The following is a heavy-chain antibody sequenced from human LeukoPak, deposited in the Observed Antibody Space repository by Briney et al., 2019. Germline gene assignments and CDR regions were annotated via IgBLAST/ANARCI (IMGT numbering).Heavy chain of an antibody. J-gene: IGHJ6*04. V-gene: IGHV3-33*01. D-gene: IGHD1-1*01. CDR2: IWYDGSNK. CDR1: GFTFSSYG. Sequence: GGSLRLSCAASGFTFSSYGMHWVRQAPGKGLEWVAVIWYDGSNKYYADSVKGRFTISRDNSKNTLYLQMNSLRAEDTAVNYCARDLVGTTKHYYYGMDVWGKGTTVTVSS. CDR3: ARDLVGTTKHYYYGMDV.